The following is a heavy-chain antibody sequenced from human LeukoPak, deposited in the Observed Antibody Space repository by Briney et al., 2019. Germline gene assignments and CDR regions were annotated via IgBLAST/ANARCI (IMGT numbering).Heavy chain of an antibody. J-gene: IGHJ6*03. Sequence: PSETLSLTCIVSGGSIGTYYWSWIRQSPGKGLEWIGYIYVTGSTRYNPYLQSRVTISVDTSRNQFFLKMSSVTAADTAVYYCARHIEGGIEDMDVWGTGTKVTVSS. CDR2: IYVTGST. CDR1: GGSIGTYY. V-gene: IGHV4-59*08. D-gene: IGHD6-13*01. CDR3: ARHIEGGIEDMDV.